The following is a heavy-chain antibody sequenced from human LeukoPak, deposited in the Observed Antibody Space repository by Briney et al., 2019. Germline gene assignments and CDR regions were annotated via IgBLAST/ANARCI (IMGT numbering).Heavy chain of an antibody. Sequence: GASLQISCEGSGYLFTSYWIGWGRQLPGKGLEWMGITYPGDSDTRYSPSFQGQVTISADKSISTAYLQWSSLKASDTAMYYCASSNKAPHYYGMDVWGQGTTVTVSS. J-gene: IGHJ6*02. CDR3: ASSNKAPHYYGMDV. CDR2: TYPGDSDT. D-gene: IGHD4-11*01. CDR1: GYLFTSYW. V-gene: IGHV5-51*01.